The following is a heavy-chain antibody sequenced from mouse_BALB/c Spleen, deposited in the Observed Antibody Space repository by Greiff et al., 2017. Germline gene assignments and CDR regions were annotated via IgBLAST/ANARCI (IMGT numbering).Heavy chain of an antibody. J-gene: IGHJ4*01. CDR1: GYSITSGYY. CDR3: ARRYRYAMDY. V-gene: IGHV3-6*02. D-gene: IGHD2-14*01. Sequence: VQLKESGPGLVKPSQSLSLTCSVTGYSITSGYYWNWIRQFPGNKPEWMGYISYDGSNNYNPSLKNRISITRDTSKNQFFLKLNSVTTEDTATYYCARRYRYAMDYWGQGTSVTVSS. CDR2: ISYDGSN.